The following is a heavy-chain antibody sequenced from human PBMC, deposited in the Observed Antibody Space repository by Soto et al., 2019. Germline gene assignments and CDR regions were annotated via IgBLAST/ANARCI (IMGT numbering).Heavy chain of an antibody. Sequence: SQTLSLTCAISGDSVSSNSAAWNWIRQSPSRGLEWLGRTYYWSKWYNDYAVSVKSRITINPDTSKNQFSLQLNSVTPEDTAVYYCARNYDILTGYSYNWFDPWGQGTQVTVSS. CDR3: ARNYDILTGYSYNWFDP. CDR2: TYYWSKWYN. J-gene: IGHJ5*02. V-gene: IGHV6-1*01. CDR1: GDSVSSNSAA. D-gene: IGHD3-9*01.